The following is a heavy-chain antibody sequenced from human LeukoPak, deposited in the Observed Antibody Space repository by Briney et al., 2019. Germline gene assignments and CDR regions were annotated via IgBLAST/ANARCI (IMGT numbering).Heavy chain of an antibody. CDR1: GGTFSSYA. CDR3: ARDRGYSYGWYYFDY. J-gene: IGHJ4*02. D-gene: IGHD5-18*01. CDR2: IIPIFGTA. Sequence: GASVKVSCKASGGTFSSYAISWVRQAPGQGLEWMGGIIPIFGTANYAQKFQGRVTITADKSTSTAYMELSSLRSEDTAVYYCARDRGYSYGWYYFDYWGQGTLVTVSS. V-gene: IGHV1-69*06.